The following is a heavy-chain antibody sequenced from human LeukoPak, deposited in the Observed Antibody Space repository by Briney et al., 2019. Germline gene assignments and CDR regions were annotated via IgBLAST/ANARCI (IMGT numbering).Heavy chain of an antibody. CDR3: AAMIAVAGSDAFDI. CDR2: MNPNSGNT. Sequence: ASVKVSCKASGYTFTSYDINWVRQATGQGLEWMGWMNPNSGNTGYAQKFQERVTITRDMSTSTAYMELSSLRSEDTAVYYCAAMIAVAGSDAFDIWGQGTMVTVSS. J-gene: IGHJ3*02. D-gene: IGHD6-19*01. CDR1: GYTFTSYD. V-gene: IGHV1-8*03.